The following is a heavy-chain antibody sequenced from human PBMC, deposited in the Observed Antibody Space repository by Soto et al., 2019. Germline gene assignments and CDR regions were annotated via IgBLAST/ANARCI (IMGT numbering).Heavy chain of an antibody. CDR2: IYYSGST. V-gene: IGHV4-31*03. J-gene: IGHJ4*02. Sequence: PSETLSLTCTVSGGSISSGGYYWSWIRQHPGKGLERIGYIYYSGSTYYNPSLKSRVTISVDTSKNQFSLKLSSVTAADTAVYYCASFLRGGYSGYDSGEDYWGQGTLVTVSS. CDR1: GGSISSGGYY. CDR3: ASFLRGGYSGYDSGEDY. D-gene: IGHD5-12*01.